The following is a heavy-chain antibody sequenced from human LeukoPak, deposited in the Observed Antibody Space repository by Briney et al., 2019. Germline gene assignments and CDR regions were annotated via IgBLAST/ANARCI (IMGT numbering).Heavy chain of an antibody. CDR3: ARGGYSYGYPFDY. CDR2: INHSGST. V-gene: IGHV4-34*01. Sequence: SETLSLTCAVYGGSFSGYYWSWIRQPPGKGLEWIGEINHSGSTNYNPSLKSRVTISVDTSKNQFSLKLSSVTAADTAVYYCARGGYSYGYPFDYWGQGTLVTVSS. D-gene: IGHD5-18*01. J-gene: IGHJ4*02. CDR1: GGSFSGYY.